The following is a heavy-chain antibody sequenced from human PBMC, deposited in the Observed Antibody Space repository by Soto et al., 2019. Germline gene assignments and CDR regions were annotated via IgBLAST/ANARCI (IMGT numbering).Heavy chain of an antibody. CDR3: ARDSQVAAAFDY. D-gene: IGHD2-15*01. J-gene: IGHJ4*02. CDR1: GFTFSSYA. Sequence: VQLVESGGGVVQPGRSLRLSCAASGFTFSSYAMHWVRQAPGKGLEWVAVISYDGSNKYYADSVKGRFTISRDNSKNTLYLQMNSLRAEDTAVYYCARDSQVAAAFDYWGQGTLVTVSS. CDR2: ISYDGSNK. V-gene: IGHV3-30-3*01.